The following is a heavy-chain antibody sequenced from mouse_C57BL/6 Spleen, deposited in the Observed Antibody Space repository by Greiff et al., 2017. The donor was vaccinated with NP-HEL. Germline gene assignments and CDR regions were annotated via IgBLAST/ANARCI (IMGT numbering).Heavy chain of an antibody. J-gene: IGHJ3*01. D-gene: IGHD1-1*02. CDR1: GYTFTSYW. Sequence: QVQLQQPGAELVKPGASVKLSCKASGYTFTSYWMHWVKQRPGQGLEWIGMIHPNSGSTNYNEKFKSKATLTVDKSSSTAYMQLSSLTSEDSAVYYGAREGLYGLFAYWGQGTLVTVSA. V-gene: IGHV1-64*01. CDR2: IHPNSGST. CDR3: AREGLYGLFAY.